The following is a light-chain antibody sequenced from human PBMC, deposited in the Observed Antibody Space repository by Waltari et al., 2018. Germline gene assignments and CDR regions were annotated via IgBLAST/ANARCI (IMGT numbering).Light chain of an antibody. CDR2: DAS. V-gene: IGKV3-11*01. Sequence: DIVLTQSPATLSLSPGERATLSCRASQSISTYLAWYQQQPGQTPRLLIYDASKRATGIPARFRGSGSGTDFTLTISSLEPEDFAVYYCHHRNNWPPGTFGQGTKVEVE. J-gene: IGKJ1*01. CDR3: HHRNNWPPGT. CDR1: QSISTY.